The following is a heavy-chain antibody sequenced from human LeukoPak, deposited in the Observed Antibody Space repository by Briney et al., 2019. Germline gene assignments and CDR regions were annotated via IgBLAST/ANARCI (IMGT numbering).Heavy chain of an antibody. CDR3: ARLKRSGNPSDFDY. CDR1: GFTFSSYS. J-gene: IGHJ4*02. CDR2: ISSSSSTI. D-gene: IGHD3-3*01. V-gene: IGHV3-48*04. Sequence: GGSLRLSCAASGFTFSSYSMNWVRQAPGKGLEWVSYISSSSSTIYYADSVKGRFTISRDNAKNSLYLQMNSLRAEDTAVYYCARLKRSGNPSDFDYWGQGTLVTVSS.